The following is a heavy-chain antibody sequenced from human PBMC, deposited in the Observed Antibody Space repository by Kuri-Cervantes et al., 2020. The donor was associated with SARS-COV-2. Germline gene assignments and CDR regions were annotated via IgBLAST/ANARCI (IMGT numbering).Heavy chain of an antibody. J-gene: IGHJ4*02. V-gene: IGHV3-53*01. CDR3: ARGLGGVSGPFDY. CDR1: GFTVSGNY. D-gene: IGHD3-16*01. CDR2: IYTGDKT. Sequence: GKSLKISCAASGFTVSGNYMSWVRQAPEKGLEWLSVIYTGDKTYYADSVKGRFTISRDNSKNTVYLQMNSLRAEDTAVYYCARGLGGVSGPFDYWGQGTLVTVSS.